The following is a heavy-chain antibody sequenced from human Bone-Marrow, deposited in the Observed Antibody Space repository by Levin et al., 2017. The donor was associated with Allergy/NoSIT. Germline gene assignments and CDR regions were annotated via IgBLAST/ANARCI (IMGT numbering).Heavy chain of an antibody. CDR3: ARQVTTTDFKYYMDV. V-gene: IGHV5-51*01. D-gene: IGHD2-21*02. Sequence: ASVKVSCKGYGYEFPNYWIAWLRQMPGKGPEYMGIIYPGDSDTKYTPAFQGQVTISADKSINTAYLQWGSLKASDTAVYFCARQVTTTDFKYYMDVWGSGTTVTVSS. CDR1: GYEFPNYW. J-gene: IGHJ6*03. CDR2: IYPGDSDT.